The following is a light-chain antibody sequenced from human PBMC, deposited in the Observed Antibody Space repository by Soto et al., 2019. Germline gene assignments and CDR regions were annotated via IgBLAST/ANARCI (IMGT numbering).Light chain of an antibody. CDR2: LNSDGSH. J-gene: IGLJ1*01. Sequence: QLVLTQSPSASASRGPPVKLTCTLSRGHTSYAIAWHQQQPEKGPRYLMKLNSDGSHSKGDGIPDRFSGSSSGAERYLTISSLQSEDEADYYCQTWGTGIHYVFGTGTKVTVL. V-gene: IGLV4-69*01. CDR3: QTWGTGIHYV. CDR1: RGHTSYA.